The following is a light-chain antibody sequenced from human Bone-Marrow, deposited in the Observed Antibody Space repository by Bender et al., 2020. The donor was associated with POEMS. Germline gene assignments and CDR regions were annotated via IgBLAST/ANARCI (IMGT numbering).Light chain of an antibody. CDR1: SSNIGAHA. CDR2: SSH. V-gene: IGLV1-44*01. J-gene: IGLJ3*02. Sequence: QSVLTQPPSASGTPGQRVTIPCSGGSSNIGAHAVNWYQHLPGTAPKLLIYSSHRRPSEVPDRFSGSRSGTSASLDHSGVQSEDESDYYCAVWDDSLNGWVFGGGTTLTVL. CDR3: AVWDDSLNGWV.